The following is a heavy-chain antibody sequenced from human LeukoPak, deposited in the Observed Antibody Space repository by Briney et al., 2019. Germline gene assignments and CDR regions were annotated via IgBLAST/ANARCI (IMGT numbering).Heavy chain of an antibody. CDR1: GFTFNSYE. V-gene: IGHV3-23*01. D-gene: IGHD4-11*01. CDR3: AKDLHDYGNYVGWFDS. CDR2: IGGSGDHT. J-gene: IGHJ5*01. Sequence: PGGSLRLSCAASGFTFNSYEMNWVRQAPGKGLEWVSAIGGSGDHTYYADSVKGRFTISRDNSKTTLFLQMNSLRAEDTAVYYCAKDLHDYGNYVGWFDSWGPGTLVTVSS.